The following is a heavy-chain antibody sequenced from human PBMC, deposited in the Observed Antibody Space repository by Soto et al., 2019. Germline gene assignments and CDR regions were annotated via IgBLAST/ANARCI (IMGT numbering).Heavy chain of an antibody. V-gene: IGHV4-59*08. CDR1: GGSISSYY. CDR2: IYYSGST. D-gene: IGHD3-9*01. CDR3: ARGHESYDILTGYYNPAEYYFDY. J-gene: IGHJ4*02. Sequence: SETLSLTCTVSGGSISSYYWSWIRQPPGKGLEWIGYIYYSGSTIYNPSLKSRVTISVDTSKNQFSLKLSSVTAADTAVYYCARGHESYDILTGYYNPAEYYFDYWGQGTLVTVSS.